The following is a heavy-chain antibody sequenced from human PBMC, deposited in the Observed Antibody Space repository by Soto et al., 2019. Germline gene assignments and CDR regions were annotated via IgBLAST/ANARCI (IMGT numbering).Heavy chain of an antibody. CDR3: ARGSSSSWATDN. CDR1: GGSISSGGYF. V-gene: IGHV4-31*03. J-gene: IGHJ4*02. Sequence: QVQLQESGPGLVKPSQTLSLTCTVSGGSISSGGYFWSWIRQHPGKGLEWIGYIYYSGSTYYSPSLKSRITISVDTSNNQFSLRLRSVTAADTAVYYCARGSSSSWATDNWGQGTLVTVSS. CDR2: IYYSGST. D-gene: IGHD6-13*01.